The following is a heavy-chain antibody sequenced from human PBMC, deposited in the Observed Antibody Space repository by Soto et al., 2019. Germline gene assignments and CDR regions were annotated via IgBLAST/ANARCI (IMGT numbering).Heavy chain of an antibody. V-gene: IGHV1-69*12. CDR3: ARGNPFSSSGLEYYYYYGMDV. J-gene: IGHJ6*02. CDR1: GGTFSSYA. CDR2: IIPIFGTA. Sequence: QVQLVQSGAEVKKPGSSVKVSCKASGGTFSSYAISWVRQAPGQGLEWMGGIIPIFGTANYAQKIQGRVTITADESTSTAYMELSSLRSEDTAVYYCARGNPFSSSGLEYYYYYGMDVWGQGTTVTVSS. D-gene: IGHD6-6*01.